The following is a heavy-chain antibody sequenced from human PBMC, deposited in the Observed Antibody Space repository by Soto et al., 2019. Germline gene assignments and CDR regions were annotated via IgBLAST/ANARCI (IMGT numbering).Heavy chain of an antibody. CDR3: ARKNSGTYALDY. J-gene: IGHJ4*02. V-gene: IGHV2-5*02. CDR2: IYWDDTK. Sequence: QITLKASGPTLVKPTQTLTLTCTFSGFSLSASGVGVGWFLLPPGKALEWLAVIYWDDTKTYSPSLESRLTVTKDTSKNQVVLTMTNMDPVDTATYCCARKNSGTYALDYWGQGVLVTVSS. D-gene: IGHD1-26*01. CDR1: GFSLSASGVG.